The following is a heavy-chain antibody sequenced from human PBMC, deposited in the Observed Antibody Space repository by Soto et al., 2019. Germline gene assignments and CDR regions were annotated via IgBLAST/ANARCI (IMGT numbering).Heavy chain of an antibody. J-gene: IGHJ4*02. D-gene: IGHD3-10*01. Sequence: GGSLRLSCAASGFTFSSYWMSWVRQAPGKGLEWVANIKQTGSEKYYVDSVKGRFTISRDNAKNSLYLQMNSLRAEDTAVYYCARGHYYGSGSVWDYWGQGTLVTVSS. CDR3: ARGHYYGSGSVWDY. CDR2: IKQTGSEK. CDR1: GFTFSSYW. V-gene: IGHV3-7*04.